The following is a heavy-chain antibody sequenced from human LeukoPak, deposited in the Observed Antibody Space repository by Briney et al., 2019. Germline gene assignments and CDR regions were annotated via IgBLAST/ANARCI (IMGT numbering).Heavy chain of an antibody. J-gene: IGHJ4*02. CDR3: AKDQETLGVTHDY. CDR2: ISYDGSNK. CDR1: GFTFSSYG. Sequence: PGGSLRLSCAASGFTFSSYGMHWVRQAPGKGLEWVAVISYDGSNKYYADSVKGRFTISRDNSKNTLYLQMNSLRPEDTAVYYCAKDQETLGVTHDYWGQGTLVTVSS. D-gene: IGHD3-10*01. V-gene: IGHV3-30*18.